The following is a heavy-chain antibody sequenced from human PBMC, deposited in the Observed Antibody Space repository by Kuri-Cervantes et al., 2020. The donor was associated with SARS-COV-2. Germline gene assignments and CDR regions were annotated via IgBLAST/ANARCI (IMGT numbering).Heavy chain of an antibody. CDR1: GGSISSYY. V-gene: IGHV4-59*01. J-gene: IGHJ4*02. CDR2: IYYSGST. CDR3: ARVSSGWAYYFDY. Sequence: SETLSLTCTVSGGSISSYYWSWIRQPPGKGLEWIGYIYYSGSTNYNPSLKSRVTISVDTSKNQFSLKLSSVTAADTAVYYCARVSSGWAYYFDYWGQGTLGTVSS. D-gene: IGHD6-19*01.